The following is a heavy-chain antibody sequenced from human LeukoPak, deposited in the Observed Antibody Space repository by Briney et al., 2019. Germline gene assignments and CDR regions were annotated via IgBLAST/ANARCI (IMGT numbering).Heavy chain of an antibody. J-gene: IGHJ5*02. CDR1: GYTFTSYG. V-gene: IGHV1-18*01. Sequence: ASVKVSCKASGYTFTSYGISWVRQAPGQGLEWMGWTSGYNGNTNYAQKLQGRVTVTTDTSTSTAYMELRSLRFDDTAVYYCARGSDWFAPWGQGTPVTVSS. CDR2: TSGYNGNT. CDR3: ARGSDWFAP.